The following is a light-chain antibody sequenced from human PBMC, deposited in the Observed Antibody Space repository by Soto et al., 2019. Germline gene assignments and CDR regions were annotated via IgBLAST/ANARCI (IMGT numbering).Light chain of an antibody. CDR3: QVWDSGSVV. Sequence: SSELTQPPSVSVAPGETARIACGGNNIGSKSVHWHQQKPGQAPVLLIYYDSDRPSGIPERFSGSNSGNTATLTISRAEAGDEADYYCQVWDSGSVVFGGGTKVTVL. CDR1: NIGSKS. V-gene: IGLV3-21*04. CDR2: YDS. J-gene: IGLJ2*01.